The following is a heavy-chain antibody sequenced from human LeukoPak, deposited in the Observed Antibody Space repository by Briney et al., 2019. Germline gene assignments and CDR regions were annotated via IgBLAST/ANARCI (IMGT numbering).Heavy chain of an antibody. D-gene: IGHD6-13*01. CDR2: ISSNGGST. V-gene: IGHV3-64*01. CDR3: AKSAIAAAGFYYYYYGMDV. J-gene: IGHJ6*02. CDR1: GFTFSSYA. Sequence: GGSLRLSCAASGFTFSSYAMHWVRQAPGEGLEYLSAISSNGGSTYYANSVKGRFTISRDNSRNTLYLQMGSLRAEDRAVYYCAKSAIAAAGFYYYYYGMDVWGQGTTVTVSS.